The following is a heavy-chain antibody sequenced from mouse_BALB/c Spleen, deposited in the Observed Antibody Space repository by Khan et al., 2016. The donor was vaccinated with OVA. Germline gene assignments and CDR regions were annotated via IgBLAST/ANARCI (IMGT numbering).Heavy chain of an antibody. CDR1: GYTFINYW. V-gene: IGHV1-7*01. CDR3: ARGGLRWDFDY. Sequence: QVQLKESGAELAKPGASVKMSCKASGYTFINYWILWVKQRPGQGLEWIGYINPSTGYTEYNQNFKDKATLTADKSSSTAYMQLSRLTSEDSAVYSVARGGLRWDFDYWAKAPLSQSPQ. J-gene: IGHJ2*01. CDR2: INPSTGYT. D-gene: IGHD1-1*01.